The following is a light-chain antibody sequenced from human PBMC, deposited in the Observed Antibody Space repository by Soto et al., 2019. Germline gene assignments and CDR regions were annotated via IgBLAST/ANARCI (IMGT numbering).Light chain of an antibody. CDR3: SSYAGRNNVV. CDR2: EVT. J-gene: IGLJ2*01. CDR1: SSDVGAYNY. Sequence: QSALTQPPSASGSPGQSVTISCTGTSSDVGAYNYVSWYQQHPGKAPKLMIYEVTKRPSGVPDRFSCSKSGNTASLTVSGLQAEDEDDYYCSSYAGRNNVVFGGGTKVTVL. V-gene: IGLV2-8*01.